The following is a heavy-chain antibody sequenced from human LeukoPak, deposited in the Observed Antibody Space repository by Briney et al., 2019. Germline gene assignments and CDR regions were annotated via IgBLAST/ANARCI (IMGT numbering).Heavy chain of an antibody. J-gene: IGHJ6*04. D-gene: IGHD3-10*02. Sequence: GGSLRLSCAASGFTFSSYDMSWVRQAPGKGLEWVANIKQDGSEKYYVDSVKGRFTISRDNAKYSLYLQMNSLRAEDTAVYYCAELGITMIGGVWGKGTTVTISS. CDR2: IKQDGSEK. V-gene: IGHV3-7*01. CDR1: GFTFSSYD. CDR3: AELGITMIGGV.